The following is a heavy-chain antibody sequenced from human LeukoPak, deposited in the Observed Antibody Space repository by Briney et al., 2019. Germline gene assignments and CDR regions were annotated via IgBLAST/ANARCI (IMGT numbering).Heavy chain of an antibody. CDR1: GFTFSSYS. V-gene: IGHV3-21*01. J-gene: IGHJ4*02. CDR2: ISSSSSYI. CDR3: ARGHDYGDYGPSDY. Sequence: GGSLRLSCAASGFTFSSYSMNWVRQAPGKGLEWVSSISSSSSYIYYADSVKGRFTIFRDNAKNSLYLQMNSLRAEDTAVYYCARGHDYGDYGPSDYWGQGTLVTVSS. D-gene: IGHD4-17*01.